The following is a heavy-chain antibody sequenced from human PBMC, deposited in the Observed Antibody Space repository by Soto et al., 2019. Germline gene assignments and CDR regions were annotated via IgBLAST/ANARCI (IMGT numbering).Heavy chain of an antibody. CDR1: GGSFSGYY. J-gene: IGHJ6*02. CDR3: ARWGYGSGSPKPYYYYYGMDV. V-gene: IGHV4-34*01. CDR2: INHSGST. D-gene: IGHD3-10*01. Sequence: QVQLQQWGAGLLKPSETLSLTCAVYGGSFSGYYWSWIRQPPGKGLEWIGEINHSGSTNYNPSLKSRVTISVDTSTNQFSLKLSSVTAADTAVYYCARWGYGSGSPKPYYYYYGMDVWGQGTTVTVSS.